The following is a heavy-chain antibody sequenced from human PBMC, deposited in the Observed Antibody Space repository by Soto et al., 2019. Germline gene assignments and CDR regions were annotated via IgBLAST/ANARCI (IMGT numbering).Heavy chain of an antibody. Sequence: GGSLRLSCAASGFTFSSYAMSWVRQAPGKGLEWVSAISGSGGSTYYADSVKGRFTISRDNSKNTLYLQMNSLRAEDTAVYYCAKGSTVKSYDFWSGPGVDYWGQGTLVTVSS. J-gene: IGHJ4*02. CDR3: AKGSTVKSYDFWSGPGVDY. V-gene: IGHV3-23*01. CDR2: ISGSGGST. CDR1: GFTFSSYA. D-gene: IGHD3-3*01.